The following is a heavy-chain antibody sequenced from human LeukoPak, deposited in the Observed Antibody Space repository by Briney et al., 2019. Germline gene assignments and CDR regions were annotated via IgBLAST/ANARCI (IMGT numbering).Heavy chain of an antibody. CDR2: IYSGGST. D-gene: IGHD4-11*01. Sequence: GGSLRLSCAASGFTVSSNYMSWVRQAPGEGLEWVSVIYSGGSTYYADSVKGRFTISRDNSKNTLYLQMNSLRAEDTAVYYCARDFSLYSNYPTYYYYGMDVWGQGTTVTVSS. CDR3: ARDFSLYSNYPTYYYYGMDV. CDR1: GFTVSSNY. V-gene: IGHV3-66*01. J-gene: IGHJ6*02.